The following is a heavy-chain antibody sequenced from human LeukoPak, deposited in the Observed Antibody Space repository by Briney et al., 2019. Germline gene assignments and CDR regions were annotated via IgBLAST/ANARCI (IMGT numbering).Heavy chain of an antibody. J-gene: IGHJ4*02. CDR3: ARDYKYAFDN. V-gene: IGHV3-48*01. CDR1: GFTFSDCS. D-gene: IGHD5-24*01. CDR2: IGIDSGNT. Sequence: PGGSPRLSCAASGFTFSDCSMNWVRQAPGKGLEWISYIGIDSGNTNYADSVKGRFTISGDKAKNSLYLQMNSLRVEDTAVYYCARDYKYAFDNWGQGTLVTVSS.